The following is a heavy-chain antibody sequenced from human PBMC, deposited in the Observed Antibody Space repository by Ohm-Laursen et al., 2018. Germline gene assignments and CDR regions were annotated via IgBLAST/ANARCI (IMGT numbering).Heavy chain of an antibody. Sequence: SLRLSCAASGFTFTTYTMNWLRQAPGKGPEWVSSINFSGRYIYYADSVKGRFTISRDNAKKSLFLQMNSLRVEDTAVYYCARPYCGGNCSDPIDSWGQGTLVTVSS. CDR2: INFSGRYI. CDR1: GFTFTTYT. J-gene: IGHJ4*02. CDR3: ARPYCGGNCSDPIDS. D-gene: IGHD2-21*02. V-gene: IGHV3-21*01.